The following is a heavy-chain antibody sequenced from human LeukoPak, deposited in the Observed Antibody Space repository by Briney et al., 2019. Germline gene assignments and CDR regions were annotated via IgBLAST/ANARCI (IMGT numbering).Heavy chain of an antibody. CDR3: ATVGPPIVVVPAAIPVDY. CDR2: IIPIFGTA. Sequence: GASVKVSCKASGGTFSSYAISWVRQAPGQGLEWMGGIIPIFGTANYARKFQGRVTITADESTSTAYMELSSLRSEDTAVYYCATVGPPIVVVPAAIPVDYWGQGTLVTVSS. D-gene: IGHD2-2*01. CDR1: GGTFSSYA. V-gene: IGHV1-69*13. J-gene: IGHJ4*02.